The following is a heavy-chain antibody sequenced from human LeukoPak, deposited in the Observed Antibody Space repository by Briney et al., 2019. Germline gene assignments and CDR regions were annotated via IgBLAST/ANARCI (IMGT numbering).Heavy chain of an antibody. CDR1: GFTFSSYA. J-gene: IGHJ6*02. V-gene: IGHV3-30-3*01. Sequence: PGGSLRLSCAASGFTFSSYAMHWVRQAPGKGLEWVAVISYDGSNKYYADSVKGRFTISRDNSKNTLYLQMNSLRAEDTAVYYCARDRHAPKPTYGMDVWGQGTTVTVSS. CDR3: ARDRHAPKPTYGMDV. CDR2: ISYDGSNK.